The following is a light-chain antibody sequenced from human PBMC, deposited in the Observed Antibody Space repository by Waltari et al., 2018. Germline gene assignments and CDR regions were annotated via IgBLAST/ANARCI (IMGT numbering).Light chain of an antibody. CDR1: TGHSSTV. CDR2: VNSDGSH. CDR3: QTGGHGTWV. J-gene: IGLJ3*02. Sequence: QLVLTQSPSASASLGASVKPTCTLSTGHSSTVIPWHPQQPEKGPRYLMKVNSDGSHSKGDEIPDRFSGSSSGAERYLTISSLQSEDEAEYYCQTGGHGTWVFGGGTKLTVL. V-gene: IGLV4-69*01.